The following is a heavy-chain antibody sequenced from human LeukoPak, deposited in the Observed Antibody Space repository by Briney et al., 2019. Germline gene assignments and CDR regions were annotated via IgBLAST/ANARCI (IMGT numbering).Heavy chain of an antibody. CDR1: GGSISSGGYY. D-gene: IGHD3-10*01. Sequence: SETLSLTCTVSGGSISSGGYYWSWIRQHPGKGLEWIGYIYYSGSTYYNPSLKSRVTISVDTSKNQFSLKLSSVTAADTAVYYCARVVWFGELHHPDAFDIWGQGTMVTVSS. CDR2: IYYSGST. V-gene: IGHV4-31*03. CDR3: ARVVWFGELHHPDAFDI. J-gene: IGHJ3*02.